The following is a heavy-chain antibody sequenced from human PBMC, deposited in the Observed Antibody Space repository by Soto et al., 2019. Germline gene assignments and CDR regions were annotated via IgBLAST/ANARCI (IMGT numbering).Heavy chain of an antibody. CDR3: ATPGGYCSSTSCYSLVAFDI. J-gene: IGHJ3*02. CDR2: IYPGDSDT. D-gene: IGHD2-2*01. CDR1: GYSFTSYW. Sequence: GESLKISCKRSGYSFTSYWIGWVRQMPGKGLEWMGIIYPGDSDTRYSPSFQGQVTISADKSISTAYLQWSSLKASDTAMYYCATPGGYCSSTSCYSLVAFDIWGQGTMVTVSS. V-gene: IGHV5-51*01.